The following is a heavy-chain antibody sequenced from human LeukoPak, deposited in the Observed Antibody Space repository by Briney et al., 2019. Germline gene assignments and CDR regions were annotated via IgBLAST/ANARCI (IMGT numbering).Heavy chain of an antibody. J-gene: IGHJ3*02. Sequence: GGSLRLSCAVSGFTFSDYSMSWVRQAPGKGLEWVSVIYSGGSTYYTDSVKGRFTISRDNSKNTLYLQMNSLRAEDTAVYYCARVMGVTHAFDIWGQGTMVTVSS. CDR1: GFTFSDYS. CDR3: ARVMGVTHAFDI. CDR2: IYSGGST. D-gene: IGHD1-26*01. V-gene: IGHV3-53*01.